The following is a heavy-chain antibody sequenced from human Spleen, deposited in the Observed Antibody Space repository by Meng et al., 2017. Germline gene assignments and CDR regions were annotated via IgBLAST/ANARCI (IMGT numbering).Heavy chain of an antibody. Sequence: GESLKISCAASGFTFNSYAMSWVRQAPGKGLEWVSAVSDSGVTTYYADSVKGRFTISRDNSKNTLYLQMNSLRAEDTAVYYCANAPFDSWGQGTLVTVSS. CDR2: VSDSGVTT. J-gene: IGHJ4*02. CDR3: ANAPFDS. CDR1: GFTFNSYA. V-gene: IGHV3-23*01.